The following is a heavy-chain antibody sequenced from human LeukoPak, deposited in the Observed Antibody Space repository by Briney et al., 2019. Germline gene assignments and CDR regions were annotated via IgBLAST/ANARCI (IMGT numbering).Heavy chain of an antibody. D-gene: IGHD2-15*01. CDR3: AKYRYCSGGSCYELDF. CDR2: ISHDGSNK. J-gene: IGHJ4*02. V-gene: IGHV3-30*18. CDR1: GFTFSYYG. Sequence: PGGSLRLSCAASGFTFSYYGMHWVRQAPGKGLEWVAVISHDGSNKYHADSVKGRFTISRDNFKNTLYLQMNSLRAEDTAMYYCAKYRYCSGGSCYELDFWGQGTLVTVSS.